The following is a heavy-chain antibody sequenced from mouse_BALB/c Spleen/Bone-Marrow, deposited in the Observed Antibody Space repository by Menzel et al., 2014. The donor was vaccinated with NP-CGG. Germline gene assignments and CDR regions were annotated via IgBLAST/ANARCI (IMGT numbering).Heavy chain of an antibody. J-gene: IGHJ2*01. Sequence: VQLVGSGPGLVAPSQSLSITCTVSGFSLTSYDISWIRQPPGKGLEWLGVIWNGGGTNYNSAFMSRLSISKDNSKSQVFLKMNSLQPDDTAIYYCVRAPHYDSSYYFDYWGQGTTLTVSS. CDR1: GFSLTSYD. D-gene: IGHD1-1*01. V-gene: IGHV2-9-2*01. CDR2: IWNGGGT. CDR3: VRAPHYDSSYYFDY.